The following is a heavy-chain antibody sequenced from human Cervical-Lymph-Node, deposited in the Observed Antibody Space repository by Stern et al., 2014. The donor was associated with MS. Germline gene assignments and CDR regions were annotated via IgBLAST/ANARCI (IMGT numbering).Heavy chain of an antibody. Sequence: QVTLRESGPTLVKPTQTLTLTCNFSGFTLTTSGMGVGWIRQPPGKALEWLALVYWDGDKRYSPSLKNRLTITKDISRNLVVLTMTNMDPVDTATYYCAHGVQFYRVLTGHYTRYFDYWGQGAQVTVSS. J-gene: IGHJ4*02. CDR3: AHGVQFYRVLTGHYTRYFDY. V-gene: IGHV2-5*02. CDR1: GFTLTTSGMG. D-gene: IGHD3-9*01. CDR2: VYWDGDK.